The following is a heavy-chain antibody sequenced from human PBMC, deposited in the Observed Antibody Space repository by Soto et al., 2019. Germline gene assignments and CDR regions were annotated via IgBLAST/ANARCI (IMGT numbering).Heavy chain of an antibody. CDR2: VHQSGST. CDR3: GRQGSYTTDY. V-gene: IGHV4-4*02. J-gene: IGHJ4*02. Sequence: QMQLQESGPGLVEPSGTLSLTCAVSGGSIRSSDWWSWVRQSPGKGLEWLGEVHQSGSTVYSPSLKSRPNIAMEKTKNQFSLKLNALTAAATAVYYCGRQGSYTTDYWGQGTLVTVSS. CDR1: GGSIRSSDW. D-gene: IGHD2-2*02.